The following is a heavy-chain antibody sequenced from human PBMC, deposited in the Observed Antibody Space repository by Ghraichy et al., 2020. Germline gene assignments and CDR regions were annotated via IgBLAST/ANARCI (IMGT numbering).Heavy chain of an antibody. D-gene: IGHD4-17*01. V-gene: IGHV3-48*03. CDR2: ISNSGSTI. CDR1: GFTFSSYE. Sequence: GGSLRLSCAASGFTFSSYEMNWVRQAPGKRLEWVSYISNSGSTIYYADSVKGRFTISRDNAKNSLYLQMNSLRAEDTAVYYCARDITVKSDAFDIWGQGTMVTVSS. J-gene: IGHJ3*02. CDR3: ARDITVKSDAFDI.